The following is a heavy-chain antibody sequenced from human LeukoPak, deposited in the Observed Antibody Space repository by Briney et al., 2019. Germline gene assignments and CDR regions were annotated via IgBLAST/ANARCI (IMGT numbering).Heavy chain of an antibody. CDR3: ARVGVRAAQSHYFDY. Sequence: GGSLRLSCAASGFTFSSYSMNWVRQAPGKGLEWVSSISSSSSYIYYADSVKGRFTISRDNAKNSLYLQMNSLRAEDTAVYYCARVGVRAAQSHYFDYWGQGTLVTVSS. V-gene: IGHV3-21*01. D-gene: IGHD1-26*01. J-gene: IGHJ4*02. CDR2: ISSSSSYI. CDR1: GFTFSSYS.